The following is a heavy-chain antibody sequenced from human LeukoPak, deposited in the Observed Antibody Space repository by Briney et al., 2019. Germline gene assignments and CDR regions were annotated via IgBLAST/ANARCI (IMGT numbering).Heavy chain of an antibody. Sequence: KPSETLSLTCTVSGGSISSSSYYWGWIRQPPGKGLEWIGSIYYSGSTYYNPSLKSRVTISVDTSKNQFSLKLSSVTAADTAVYYCAALGSSSLVYMDVWGKGTTVTVSS. J-gene: IGHJ6*03. CDR1: GGSISSSSYY. V-gene: IGHV4-39*07. CDR2: IYYSGST. CDR3: AALGSSSLVYMDV. D-gene: IGHD6-13*01.